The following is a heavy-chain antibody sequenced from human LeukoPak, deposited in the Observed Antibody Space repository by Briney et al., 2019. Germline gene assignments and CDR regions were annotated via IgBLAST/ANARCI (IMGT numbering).Heavy chain of an antibody. J-gene: IGHJ6*03. CDR2: ISRSGSTK. CDR3: ARVLRYCSGGNCYSGGLGYMDV. Sequence: AGGSLRLSCAASGFTFSDYNMRWIRQAPGKGLEWVSSISRSGSTKYYADSVKGRFTIPRDNAKNSLFLQVNSLRAEDTAVYYCARVLRYCSGGNCYSGGLGYMDVWGKGTTVTISS. CDR1: GFTFSDYN. V-gene: IGHV3-11*01. D-gene: IGHD2-15*01.